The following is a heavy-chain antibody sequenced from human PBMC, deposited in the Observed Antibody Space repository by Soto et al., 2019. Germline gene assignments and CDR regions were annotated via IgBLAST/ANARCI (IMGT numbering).Heavy chain of an antibody. CDR1: GYTLTELS. V-gene: IGHV1-24*01. Sequence: AASVKVCCKASGYTLTELSMHWVRQAPGKGLEWMGGFDPEDGETIYAQKFQGRVTMTEDTSTDTAYMELSSLRSEDTAVYYCATRREYCTNGVCYVRDDPHGYDAFDIRGQWTSVTV. D-gene: IGHD2-8*01. CDR3: ATRREYCTNGVCYVRDDPHGYDAFDI. J-gene: IGHJ3*02. CDR2: FDPEDGET.